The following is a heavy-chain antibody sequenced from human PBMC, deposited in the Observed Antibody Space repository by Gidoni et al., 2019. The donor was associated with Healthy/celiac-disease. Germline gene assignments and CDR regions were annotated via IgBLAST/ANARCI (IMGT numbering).Heavy chain of an antibody. CDR3: AKLGGLGVLYYLDY. CDR2: ISDGGSNT. J-gene: IGHJ4*02. D-gene: IGHD6-19*01. CDR1: GVTFSSYA. Sequence: EVQLVESGGGLVQPGGSLRLSCAASGVTFSSYAMTWVRQAPGKGLEWVSTISDGGSNTYYADSVKGRFTISRDNSKNTLYLQMNNLRADDTAVYFCAKLGGLGVLYYLDYWGRGSLVTVSS. V-gene: IGHV3-23*04.